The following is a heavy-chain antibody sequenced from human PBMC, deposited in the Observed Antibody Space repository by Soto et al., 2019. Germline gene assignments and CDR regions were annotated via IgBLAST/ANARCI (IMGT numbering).Heavy chain of an antibody. CDR3: ASKSSRVYGENPVAEYFQH. Sequence: QVQLVQSGAEVKKPGSSVKVSCKASGGTFSSYAISWVRQAPGQGLEWMGGIIPIFGTANYAQKFQGRVTITADESTSTAYMELTSLRSDATVVYYSASKSSRVYGENPVAEYFQHCGQGTLVTVSS. V-gene: IGHV1-69*01. CDR2: IIPIFGTA. D-gene: IGHD4-17*01. CDR1: GGTFSSYA. J-gene: IGHJ1*01.